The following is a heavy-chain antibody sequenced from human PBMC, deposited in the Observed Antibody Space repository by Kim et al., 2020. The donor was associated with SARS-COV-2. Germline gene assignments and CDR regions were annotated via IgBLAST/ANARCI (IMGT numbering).Heavy chain of an antibody. CDR3: ARALGSGSYYNPADY. D-gene: IGHD3-10*01. V-gene: IGHV3-20*01. J-gene: IGHJ4*02. Sequence: DSVKGRCTISRDNAKNSLYLQMNSLRAEDTALYHCARALGSGSYYNPADYWGQGTLVTVSS.